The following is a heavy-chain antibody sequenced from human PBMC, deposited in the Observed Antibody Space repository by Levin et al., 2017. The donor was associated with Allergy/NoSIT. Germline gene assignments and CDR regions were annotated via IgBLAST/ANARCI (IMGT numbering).Heavy chain of an antibody. Sequence: SETLSLTCTVSGGSISTSNYYWGWLRQSPGKGLEWIGSIYYTGSTYYKSSLKSRVTISVDTSKNQFPLKLNSMTAADSAIYYCARDSPDQYTDSWSVRVDRWFHRWGQGTLVTVSS. D-gene: IGHD1-1*01. CDR2: IYYTGST. CDR1: GGSISTSNYY. CDR3: ARDSPDQYTDSWSVRVDRWFHR. J-gene: IGHJ5*02. V-gene: IGHV4-39*06.